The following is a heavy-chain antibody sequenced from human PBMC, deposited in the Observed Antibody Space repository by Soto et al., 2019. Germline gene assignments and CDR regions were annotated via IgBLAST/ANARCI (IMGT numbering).Heavy chain of an antibody. CDR1: GGSISSGDYY. D-gene: IGHD5-18*01. CDR2: IYYSGST. V-gene: IGHV4-30-4*01. CDR3: ARTPDTAMVLYGMDV. Sequence: SETLSLTCTVSGGSISSGDYYWSWIRQPPGKGLEWIGYIYYSGSTYYNPSLKSRVTISVDTSKNQFSLKLSSVTAADTAVYYCARTPDTAMVLYGMDVWGQGTTVTVSS. J-gene: IGHJ6*02.